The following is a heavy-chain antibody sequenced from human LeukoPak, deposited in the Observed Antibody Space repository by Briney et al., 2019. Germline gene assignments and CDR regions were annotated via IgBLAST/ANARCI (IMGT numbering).Heavy chain of an antibody. CDR2: IYYSGST. Sequence: PSETLSLTCTVSGGSISSYYWSWIRPPPGKGLEWIGYIYYSGSTNYNPSPKSRVTMSVDTSKNQFFLRLSSVTAADTAVYLCARAVISFAALIAKGFDSWGQGTLVTISS. J-gene: IGHJ4*02. CDR1: GGSISSYY. V-gene: IGHV4-59*01. D-gene: IGHD2-21*01. CDR3: ARAVISFAALIAKGFDS.